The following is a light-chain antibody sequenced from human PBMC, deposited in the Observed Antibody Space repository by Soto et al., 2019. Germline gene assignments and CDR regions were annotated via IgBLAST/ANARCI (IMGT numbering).Light chain of an antibody. V-gene: IGKV3-20*01. CDR2: GAS. J-gene: IGKJ1*01. Sequence: EIVLTQSPGTLSLSPGERATLSCRASQSVSSSYLAWYQQKPGQAPRLLIYGASRRATGIPDRFSGSGSGTDFTLTISRLEPEDFAVYYCQQYSSSPWTFGQGTKVEI. CDR1: QSVSSSY. CDR3: QQYSSSPWT.